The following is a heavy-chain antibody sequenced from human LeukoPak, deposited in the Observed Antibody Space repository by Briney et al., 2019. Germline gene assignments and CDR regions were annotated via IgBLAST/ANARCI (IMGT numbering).Heavy chain of an antibody. J-gene: IGHJ4*02. CDR3: AREQYYYGSGTHFDY. V-gene: IGHV3-7*01. D-gene: IGHD3-10*01. CDR2: IKQDGSEK. Sequence: GGSLRLSCAASGFTFSSYWMSWARQAPGKGLEWVANIKQDGSEKYYVDSVKGRFTISRDNAKNSLYLQMHSLRAEDTAVYYCAREQYYYGSGTHFDYWGQGTLVTVSS. CDR1: GFTFSSYW.